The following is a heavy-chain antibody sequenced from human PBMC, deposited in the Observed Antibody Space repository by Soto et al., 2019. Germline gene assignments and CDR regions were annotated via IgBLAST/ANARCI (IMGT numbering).Heavy chain of an antibody. D-gene: IGHD3-22*01. V-gene: IGHV2-26*01. J-gene: IGHJ4*02. CDR2: IFSNDEK. Sequence: SGPTLVNPXETLTLTCTVSGFSLSNARMGVSWIRQPPGKALEWLAHIFSNDEKSYSTSLKSRLTISKDTSKSQVVLTMTNMDPVDTATYYCARIKAYYYDSSGYYYAGLDYWGQGTLVTVSS. CDR1: GFSLSNARMG. CDR3: ARIKAYYYDSSGYYYAGLDY.